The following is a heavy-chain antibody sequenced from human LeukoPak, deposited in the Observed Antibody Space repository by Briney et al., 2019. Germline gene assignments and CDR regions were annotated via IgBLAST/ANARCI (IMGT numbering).Heavy chain of an antibody. CDR3: ARDRGWGSVDY. V-gene: IGHV4-59*01. J-gene: IGHJ4*02. CDR2: IYYSESP. Sequence: SETLSLTCTVSGGSISSSYWNWIRQPPGKGLEWIGYIYYSESPSYNPSLKSRVTISVDTSKNQFSLKLTSVTAADTAVYYCARDRGWGSVDYWGQGTLVTVSS. CDR1: GGSISSSY. D-gene: IGHD7-27*01.